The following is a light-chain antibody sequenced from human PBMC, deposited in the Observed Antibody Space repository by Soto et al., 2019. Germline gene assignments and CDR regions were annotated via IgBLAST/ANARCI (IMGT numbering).Light chain of an antibody. CDR3: CSYARSYTWV. J-gene: IGLJ2*01. CDR1: SSDVGGYNY. V-gene: IGLV2-11*01. CDR2: DVS. Sequence: QSALNQPRSVSGSPGQSVTISCTGTSSDVGGYNYVSWYQQHPGKAPKLMIYDVSKRPSGVPDRFSGSKSGNTASLTISGLQAEDEAEYYCCSYARSYTWVFGGGTQLTVL.